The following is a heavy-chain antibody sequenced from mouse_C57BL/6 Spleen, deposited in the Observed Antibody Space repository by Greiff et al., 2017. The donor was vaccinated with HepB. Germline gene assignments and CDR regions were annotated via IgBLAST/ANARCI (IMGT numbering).Heavy chain of an antibody. CDR3: ASGYDVWFAY. D-gene: IGHD2-2*01. J-gene: IGHJ3*01. V-gene: IGHV1-82*01. Sequence: VQLQESGAELVKPGASVKISCKASGYAFSSYWMNWVKQRPGKGLEWIGRIYPGDGDTNYNGKFKGKATLTADKSSSTAYMQLSSLTSEDSAVYFCASGYDVWFAYWGQGTLVTVSA. CDR1: GYAFSSYW. CDR2: IYPGDGDT.